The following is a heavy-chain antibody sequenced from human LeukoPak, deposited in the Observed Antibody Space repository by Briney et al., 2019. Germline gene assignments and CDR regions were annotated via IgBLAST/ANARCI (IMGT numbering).Heavy chain of an antibody. CDR1: GFTFSSCA. Sequence: GGSLRLSCAASGFTFSSCAMTWVRQAPGKGLEWVAAISGSGGSPDYADSVSGRFTTSRDNSKNTVYLQMNSLRAEDTATYYCAKSPPTSRYSYGYISYYYMDVWGRGTTVTVSS. J-gene: IGHJ6*03. V-gene: IGHV3-23*01. CDR2: ISGSGGSP. CDR3: AKSPPTSRYSYGYISYYYMDV. D-gene: IGHD5-18*01.